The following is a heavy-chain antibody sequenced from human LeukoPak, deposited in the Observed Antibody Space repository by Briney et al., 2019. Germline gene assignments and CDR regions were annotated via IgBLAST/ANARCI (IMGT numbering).Heavy chain of an antibody. CDR3: ARDSGTTGEVKFDP. Sequence: SETLSLTCTVSGGSISSYYLSWIRQPAGKGLEWIGRIYSRGTTYNPSLKDRVTMSADTSRNRVSLTLNSVTAADTAVYYCARDSGTTGEVKFDPWGQGTLVTVSS. CDR2: IYSRGT. D-gene: IGHD3-10*01. J-gene: IGHJ5*02. V-gene: IGHV4-4*07. CDR1: GGSISSYY.